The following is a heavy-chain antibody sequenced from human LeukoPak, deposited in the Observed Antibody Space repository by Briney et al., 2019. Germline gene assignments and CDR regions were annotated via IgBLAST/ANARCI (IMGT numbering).Heavy chain of an antibody. CDR1: GYTFTGYY. V-gene: IGHV1-2*04. Sequence: ASVKVSCKASGYTFTGYYMHWVRQAPGQGLEWMGWINPNSGGTNYAQKFQGWVTMTRDTSISTAYMELSRLRSDDTAVYYCARDLRITMVRGVLNYYYGMDVWGQGTTVTVSS. CDR2: INPNSGGT. J-gene: IGHJ6*02. CDR3: ARDLRITMVRGVLNYYYGMDV. D-gene: IGHD3-10*01.